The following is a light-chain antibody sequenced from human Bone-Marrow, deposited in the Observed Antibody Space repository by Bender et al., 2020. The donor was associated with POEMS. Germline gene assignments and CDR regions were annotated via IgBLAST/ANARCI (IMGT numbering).Light chain of an antibody. CDR2: GIT. Sequence: QSVLTQPPSVSGAPGQRVTISCTGSGSNIGAGYDVHWYQQLPGTAPKLLIYGITNRPSGVPDRFSGSKSDTSASLAITGLRSEDEADYYCAAWDDSLHALLFGGGTKLTVL. J-gene: IGLJ2*01. CDR1: GSNIGAGYD. CDR3: AAWDDSLHALL. V-gene: IGLV1-50*01.